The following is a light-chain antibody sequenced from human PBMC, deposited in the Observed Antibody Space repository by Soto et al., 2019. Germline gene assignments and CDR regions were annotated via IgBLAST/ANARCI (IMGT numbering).Light chain of an antibody. J-gene: IGKJ5*01. CDR1: QGISTY. CDR2: TAS. V-gene: IGKV1-9*01. Sequence: DIHLTQSPSFLSASVGDRVTITCRASQGISTYLAWYQQKPGKAPNLLIYTASTLQTGVPSRFSGSAFGTEFTLTISSLQPEDFATYYCQQLAGFPITFGQGTRLETK. CDR3: QQLAGFPIT.